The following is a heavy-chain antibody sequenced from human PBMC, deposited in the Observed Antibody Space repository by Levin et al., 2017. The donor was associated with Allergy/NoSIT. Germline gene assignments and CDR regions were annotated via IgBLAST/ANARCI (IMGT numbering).Heavy chain of an antibody. CDR1: GFTFSGFW. J-gene: IGHJ4*02. CDR2: IDTDGSST. CDR3: TRGGRPGGDYTYFDS. Sequence: PGGSLRLSCAASGFTFSGFWMYWVRQAPGKGLVWVSRIDTDGSSTYYEDSVKGRFTISRDNAKNTLYLQMNSLRAEDTAVYYCTRGGRPGGDYTYFDSWGLGTLVTVSS. V-gene: IGHV3-74*01. D-gene: IGHD4-17*01.